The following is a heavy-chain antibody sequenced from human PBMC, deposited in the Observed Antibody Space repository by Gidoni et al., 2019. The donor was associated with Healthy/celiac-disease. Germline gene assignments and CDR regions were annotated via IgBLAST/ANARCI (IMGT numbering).Heavy chain of an antibody. CDR3: ARDRDSRTAMVTGWFDP. J-gene: IGHJ5*02. CDR2: IIPIFGTA. Sequence: QVQLVQSGAEVKKPGSSVKVSCKASGGTFSSYAISWVRQAPGQGLEWMGGIIPIFGTANYAQKFQGRVTITADEFTSTAYMELSSLRSEDTAVYYCARDRDSRTAMVTGWFDPWGQGTLVTVSS. D-gene: IGHD5-18*01. V-gene: IGHV1-69*01. CDR1: GGTFSSYA.